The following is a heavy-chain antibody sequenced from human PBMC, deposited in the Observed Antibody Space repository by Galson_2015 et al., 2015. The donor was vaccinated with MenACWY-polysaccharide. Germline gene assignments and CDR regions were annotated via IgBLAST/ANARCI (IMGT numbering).Heavy chain of an antibody. V-gene: IGHV3-15*01. CDR3: TREVLIAAAGTGWFDP. Sequence: SLRLSCAASGFTFSNAWMSWVRQAPGKGLEWVGRIKSKTDGGTTDYAAPVKGRFTISRDDSKSIAYLQMNSLKPEDTAVYYCTREVLIAAAGTGWFDPWGQGTLVTVSS. CDR1: GFTFSNAW. CDR2: IKSKTDGGTT. D-gene: IGHD6-13*01. J-gene: IGHJ5*02.